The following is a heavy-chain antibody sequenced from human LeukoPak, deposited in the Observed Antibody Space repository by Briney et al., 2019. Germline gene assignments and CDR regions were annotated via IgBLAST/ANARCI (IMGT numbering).Heavy chain of an antibody. CDR3: ARAGGVNYYARSGYWSWFDP. D-gene: IGHD3-22*01. Sequence: ASVKVSCKASGYTFTSYYMHWVRQAPGQGLEWMGIINPSGGSTSNAQKFQGRVTMTRDMCTSTVYMELSSLRSEDKAVYYCARAGGVNYYARSGYWSWFDPWGQGTLVTVSS. CDR1: GYTFTSYY. J-gene: IGHJ5*02. V-gene: IGHV1-46*01. CDR2: INPSGGST.